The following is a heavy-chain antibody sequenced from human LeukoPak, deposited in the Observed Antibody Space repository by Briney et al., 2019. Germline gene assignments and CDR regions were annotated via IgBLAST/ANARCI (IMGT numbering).Heavy chain of an antibody. D-gene: IGHD6-13*01. CDR2: INPNSGGT. CDR1: GCTFTGYY. V-gene: IGHV1-2*02. CDR3: ARDIAAAYNWFDP. Sequence: ASVKVSCKASGCTFTGYYMHWVRQAPGQGLEWMGWINPNSGGTNYAQKFQGRVTMTRDTSISTAYMELSRLRSDDTAVYYCARDIAAAYNWFDPWGQGTLVTVSS. J-gene: IGHJ5*02.